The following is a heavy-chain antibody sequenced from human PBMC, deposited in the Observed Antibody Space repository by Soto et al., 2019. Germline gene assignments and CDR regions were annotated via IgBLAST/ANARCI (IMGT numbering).Heavy chain of an antibody. CDR3: ASGGGYDYVWGSYRQYYFDY. CDR1: GFTFSDYS. V-gene: IGHV3-11*01. D-gene: IGHD3-16*02. Sequence: QVQLVESGGGLVKPGGSLRLSCAASGFTFSDYSMSWIRQAPGKGLEWVSYISSSGSTIYYADSVKGRFTISRDNAKNSLYLQMNSLRAEDTAVYYCASGGGYDYVWGSYRQYYFDYWGQGTLVTVS. CDR2: ISSSGSTI. J-gene: IGHJ4*02.